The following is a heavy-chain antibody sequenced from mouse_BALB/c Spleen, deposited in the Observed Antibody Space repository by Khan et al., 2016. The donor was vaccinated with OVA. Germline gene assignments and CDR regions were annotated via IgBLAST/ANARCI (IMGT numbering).Heavy chain of an antibody. J-gene: IGHJ2*01. V-gene: IGHV3-2*02. D-gene: IGHD1-1*02. CDR1: GYSITSDYA. CDR2: ISYSGNT. CDR3: ARIQGWYFDY. Sequence: EVQLQESGPGLVKPSQSLSLTCTVTGYSITSDYAWNWIRQFPGNKLEWMGYISYSGNTNYNPSLKSRISITRDTSKNQFFLQLNFVTIEDTASYYSARIQGWYFDYWGQGTTLTVSS.